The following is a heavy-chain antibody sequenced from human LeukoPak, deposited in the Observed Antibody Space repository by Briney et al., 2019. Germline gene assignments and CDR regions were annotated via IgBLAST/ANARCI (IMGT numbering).Heavy chain of an antibody. CDR3: ATYRKGPKYCSGSSCPVPLGY. J-gene: IGHJ4*02. Sequence: PGGSLRLSCAASGFTFSDYYMSWIRQAPGKGLEWVSYISSSGSTIYYADSVKGRFTISRDNAKNSLYLQMNSLRAEDTAVYYCATYRKGPKYCSGSSCPVPLGYWGQGTLVTVSS. V-gene: IGHV3-11*01. CDR1: GFTFSDYY. D-gene: IGHD2-15*01. CDR2: ISSSGSTI.